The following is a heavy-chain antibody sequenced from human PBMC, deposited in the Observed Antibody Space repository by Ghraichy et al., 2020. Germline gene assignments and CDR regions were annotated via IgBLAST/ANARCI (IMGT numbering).Heavy chain of an antibody. CDR2: IITSGSSA. CDR3: AQGVAVATKY. V-gene: IGHV3-23*01. CDR1: GFTFNSHA. J-gene: IGHJ4*02. Sequence: GGSLRLSCAASGFTFNSHAMSWVRQAPGKGLQWVSCIITSGSSAYYADPVKGRFITSRDNSKSTLYLQMNSLRVEDTAIYYCAQGVAVATKYWGQGTLVTVSS. D-gene: IGHD6-19*01.